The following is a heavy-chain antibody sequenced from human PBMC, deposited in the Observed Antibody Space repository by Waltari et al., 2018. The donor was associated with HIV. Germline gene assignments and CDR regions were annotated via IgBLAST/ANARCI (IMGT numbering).Heavy chain of an antibody. V-gene: IGHV3-48*01. J-gene: IGHJ3*01. Sequence: EVQLVESGGGLVQPGGSLRLSCAASGFVFSSYPMNWVRQAPGKGLEWISYISYSGDTSYADSVKGRFTISRDNAKNSLYLQLNSLRAEDTAMYYCARENYDVLTVHDGFDVWGQGTVVTVSS. CDR2: ISYSGDT. CDR1: GFVFSSYP. CDR3: ARENYDVLTVHDGFDV. D-gene: IGHD3-9*01.